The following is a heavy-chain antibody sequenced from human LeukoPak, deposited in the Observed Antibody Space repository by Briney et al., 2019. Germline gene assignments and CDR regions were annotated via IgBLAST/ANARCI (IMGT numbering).Heavy chain of an antibody. D-gene: IGHD3-10*01. CDR3: ATGRVWSSRYFDY. J-gene: IGHJ4*02. CDR2: INHSGST. CDR1: GGSFSGYY. V-gene: IGHV4-34*01. Sequence: SETLSLTCVVYGGSFSGYYWSWIRQPPGMGLEWIGEINHSGSTNYNPSLKSRVTISVDTSKNQFSLKLSSVTAADTAVYYCATGRVWSSRYFDYWGQGTLVTVSS.